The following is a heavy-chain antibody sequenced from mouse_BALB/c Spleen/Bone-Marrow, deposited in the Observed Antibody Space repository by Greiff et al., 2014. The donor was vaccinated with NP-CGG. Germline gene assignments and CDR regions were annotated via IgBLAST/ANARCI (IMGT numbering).Heavy chain of an antibody. CDR2: IWGDGST. V-gene: IGHV2-6-7*01. D-gene: IGHD4-1*01. CDR3: ARELGHYAMDY. J-gene: IGHJ4*01. Sequence: QVQLKESGPGLVAPSQSLSITCTVSGFSLTGYGVNWVRQPPGKSLEWLGMIWGDGSTDYNSALKSRLSISKDNSKSQVFLKMNSLQTDDTARYYCARELGHYAMDYWGQGTSVTVSS. CDR1: GFSLTGYG.